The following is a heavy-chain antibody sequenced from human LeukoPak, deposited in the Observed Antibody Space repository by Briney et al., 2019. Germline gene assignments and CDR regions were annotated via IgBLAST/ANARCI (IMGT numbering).Heavy chain of an antibody. CDR2: LYSGGST. CDR3: ARDYYGSGSYNPRFDY. Sequence: GGSLRLSCATSKFTFNTYGMTWVRQAPGKGLEWVSVLYSGGSTFYADSVKGRFTISRDNSNNTLSLQMNSLRAEDTAVYYCARDYYGSGSYNPRFDYWGQGTLVTVSS. J-gene: IGHJ4*02. V-gene: IGHV3-53*01. CDR1: KFTFNTYG. D-gene: IGHD3-10*01.